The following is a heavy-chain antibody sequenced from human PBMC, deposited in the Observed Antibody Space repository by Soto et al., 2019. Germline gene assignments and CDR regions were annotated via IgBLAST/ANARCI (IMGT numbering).Heavy chain of an antibody. V-gene: IGHV4-59*08. CDR3: ARHYAGGGYSRVVYCLP. CDR2: IYYSGST. CDR1: GGSISSYY. Sequence: QVQLQESGPGLVKPSETLSLTCTVSGGSISSYYWSWIRQPPGKGLEWIGYIYYSGSTNYNPSRTSRVTLSVDTSTNRFSLKLGSVAAADTAVYYCARHYAGGGYSRVVYCLPWGQGPLVAVSS. J-gene: IGHJ1*01. D-gene: IGHD2-8*02.